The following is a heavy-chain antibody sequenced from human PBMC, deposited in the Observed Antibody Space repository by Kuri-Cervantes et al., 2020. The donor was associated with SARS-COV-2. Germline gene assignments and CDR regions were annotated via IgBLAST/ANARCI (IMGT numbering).Heavy chain of an antibody. CDR3: ARVPSWGYIDAFDI. V-gene: IGHV4-59*11. Sequence: SETLSLTCTVSGGSISSHYWSWIRQPPGKGLEWIGYIYYSGSINYNPSLKSRVTISVDTSKNQFSLKLSSVTAADTAVYYCARVPSWGYIDAFDIWGQGTMVTVSS. CDR1: GGSISSHY. J-gene: IGHJ3*02. D-gene: IGHD1-1*01. CDR2: IYYSGSI.